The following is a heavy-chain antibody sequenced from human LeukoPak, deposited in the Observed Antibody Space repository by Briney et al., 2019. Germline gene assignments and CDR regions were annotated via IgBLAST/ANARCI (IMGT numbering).Heavy chain of an antibody. CDR2: IYYSGST. CDR1: GGSISSYY. J-gene: IGHJ1*01. V-gene: IGHV4-59*01. Sequence: SETLSLTCTVSGGSISSYYWSWIRQPPGKGLEWIGYIYYSGSTNYNPSLKSRVTISVDTSKNQFSLKLSSVTAADTAVYYCAGGRTVTPRFWGQGTLVTVSS. CDR3: AGGRTVTPRF. D-gene: IGHD4-17*01.